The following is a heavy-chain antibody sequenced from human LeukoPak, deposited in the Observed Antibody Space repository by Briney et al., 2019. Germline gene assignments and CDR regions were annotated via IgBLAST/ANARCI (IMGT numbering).Heavy chain of an antibody. J-gene: IGHJ5*02. D-gene: IGHD1-14*01. CDR2: ISSSSSYI. Sequence: GGSLRLSCAASGFTFSSYSMNWVRQAPGKGLEWVSSISSSSSYIYYADSVKGRFTISRDNAKNSLYLQMNSLRAEDTAVYYCARGGYNWNHVWEFDPWGQGTLVTVSS. V-gene: IGHV3-21*01. CDR3: ARGGYNWNHVWEFDP. CDR1: GFTFSSYS.